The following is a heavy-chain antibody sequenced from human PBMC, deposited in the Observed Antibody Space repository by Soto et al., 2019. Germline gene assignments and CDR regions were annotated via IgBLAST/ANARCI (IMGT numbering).Heavy chain of an antibody. CDR2: TSYDGSNK. D-gene: IGHD3-16*01. J-gene: IGHJ5*02. Sequence: QVQLVESGGGVVQPGTSLRLSCVGSGFTFRSYVIHWVRQAPGKGLEWVALTSYDGSNKYYDDSVKGRFTISRDNSRKTVDLQMDNLGLEDTALYYCARWGTTGGLDVWGLGTLVSVSA. CDR3: ARWGTTGGLDV. V-gene: IGHV3-30*19. CDR1: GFTFRSYV.